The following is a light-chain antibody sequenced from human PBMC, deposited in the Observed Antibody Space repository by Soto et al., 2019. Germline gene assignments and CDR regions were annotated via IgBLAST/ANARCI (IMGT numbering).Light chain of an antibody. J-gene: IGKJ1*01. V-gene: IGKV1-39*01. CDR3: QQRYSHTRP. Sequence: IQLNQSPSFLSASVGARLTITCQASQGISSYLNWYQQKPGKAPKLRIYAASTLQSGVPSRVSGMVEGKDLTLHITNLKTEDGSTDEGQQRYSHTRPFCQGTKLDI. CDR2: AAS. CDR1: QGISSY.